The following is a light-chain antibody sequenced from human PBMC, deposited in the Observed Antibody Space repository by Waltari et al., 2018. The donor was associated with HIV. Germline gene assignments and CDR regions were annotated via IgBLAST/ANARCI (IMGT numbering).Light chain of an antibody. V-gene: IGLV7-46*01. CDR3: LLSYSGVRV. CDR2: ATE. Sequence: QAVVTQAPSLSVSPGGTVTLTCASFTCSVSRNHSPHWFQFKPGQAPRTLPYATEKTHPWTAGRFSGSLIGSRSTLTLSGALPDDEADYYCLLSYSGVRVFGGGTKLTV. J-gene: IGLJ2*01. CDR1: TCSVSRNHS.